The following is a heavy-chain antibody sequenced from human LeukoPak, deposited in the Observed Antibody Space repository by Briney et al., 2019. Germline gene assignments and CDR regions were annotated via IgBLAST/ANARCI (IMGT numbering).Heavy chain of an antibody. J-gene: IGHJ4*02. CDR1: GGSFSGYY. D-gene: IGHD2/OR15-2a*01. Sequence: PSETLSLTCAVYGGSFSGYYWGWIRRPPGKGLEWIGSIYYSGSTYYNPSLKSRVTISVDTSKNQFSLKLRSVTAADTAVYYCAKPTSRLGSFDYWGQGTLVTVSS. CDR2: IYYSGST. V-gene: IGHV4-39*01. CDR3: AKPTSRLGSFDY.